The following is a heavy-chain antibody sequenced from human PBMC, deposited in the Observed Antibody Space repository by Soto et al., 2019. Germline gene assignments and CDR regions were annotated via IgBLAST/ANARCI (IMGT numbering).Heavy chain of an antibody. D-gene: IGHD3-22*01. J-gene: IGHJ4*02. CDR1: GFTFSSYG. CDR2: IWYDGSNK. CDR3: ARDLYDSSGYYLDY. V-gene: IGHV3-33*01. Sequence: PGGSLRLSCAASGFTFSSYGMHWVRQAPGKGLEWVAVIWYDGSNKYYADSVKGRFTISRDNSKNTLYLQMNSLRAEDTAVYYCARDLYDSSGYYLDYWGQGTLVTVSS.